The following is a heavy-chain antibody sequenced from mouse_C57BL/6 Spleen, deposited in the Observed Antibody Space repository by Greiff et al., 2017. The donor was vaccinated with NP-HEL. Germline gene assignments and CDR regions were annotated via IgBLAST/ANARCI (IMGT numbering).Heavy chain of an antibody. V-gene: IGHV1-42*01. J-gene: IGHJ3*01. CDR3: AISNYGYEGFAY. Sequence: EVQLQQSGPELVKPGASVKISCKASGYSFTGYYMNWVKQSPEKSLEWIGEINPSTGGTTYNQKFKAKATLTVDKSYSTAYMQLKSLTSDDSAVYYCAISNYGYEGFAYWGQGTLVTVSA. CDR1: GYSFTGYY. D-gene: IGHD2-2*01. CDR2: INPSTGGT.